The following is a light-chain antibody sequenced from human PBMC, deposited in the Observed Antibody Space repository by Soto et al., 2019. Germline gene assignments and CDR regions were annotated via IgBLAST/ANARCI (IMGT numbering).Light chain of an antibody. CDR1: QSVSSSY. CDR3: HQYGSSPLT. Sequence: EIVLTQSPGTLSLSPGERATLSCRASQSVSSSYLAWYQQKPGQAPSLLIYGASSRATGIPDRFSGSGSGTDFTLTISRLEPEDFAVYYCHQYGSSPLTFGGGSKLEIK. V-gene: IGKV3-20*01. CDR2: GAS. J-gene: IGKJ4*01.